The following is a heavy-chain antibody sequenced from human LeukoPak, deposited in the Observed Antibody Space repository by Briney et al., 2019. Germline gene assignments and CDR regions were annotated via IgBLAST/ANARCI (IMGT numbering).Heavy chain of an antibody. J-gene: IGHJ4*02. D-gene: IGHD2-15*01. V-gene: IGHV4-39*01. Sequence: SETLSLTCTVSGGSISSRGYYWAWMRQPPGKGLEWIGSISHSVTTYYNPSLRGRVNIAADTSKNQFSLKLNSVTAADTAVHYCARQGDGGSDYWGQGTLVTVSS. CDR3: ARQGDGGSDY. CDR2: ISHSVTT. CDR1: GGSISSRGYY.